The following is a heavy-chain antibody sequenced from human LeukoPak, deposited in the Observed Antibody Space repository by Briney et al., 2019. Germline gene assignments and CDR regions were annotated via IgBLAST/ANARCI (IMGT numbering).Heavy chain of an antibody. CDR3: ARDWSNYGDYYYYYMDV. CDR1: GYTFTGYY. Sequence: ASVKVSCKASGYTFTGYYMHWVRQAPGQGLEWMGWINPNSGGTNYAQKFQGRVTMTRDTSISTAYMELSRLRSDDTAVYYCARDWSNYGDYYYYYMDVWGKGTTVTVSS. D-gene: IGHD4-11*01. J-gene: IGHJ6*03. CDR2: INPNSGGT. V-gene: IGHV1-2*02.